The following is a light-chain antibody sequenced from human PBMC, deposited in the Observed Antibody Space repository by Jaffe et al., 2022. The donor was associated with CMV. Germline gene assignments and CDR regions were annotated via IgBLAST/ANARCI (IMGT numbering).Light chain of an antibody. CDR3: QQFNNWPPRT. CDR2: GAS. Sequence: EIVVTQSPATLSVSPGESATLSCRASQSISYNLAWYQQKPGQAPRLLIYGASTRATGTPGRFRGSGSGTEFTLTISSLQSEDFAVYYCQQFNNWPPRTFGQGTKVEIK. CDR1: QSISYN. V-gene: IGKV3-15*01. J-gene: IGKJ1*01.